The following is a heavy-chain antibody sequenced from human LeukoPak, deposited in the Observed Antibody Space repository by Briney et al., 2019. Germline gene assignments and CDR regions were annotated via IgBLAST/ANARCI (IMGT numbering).Heavy chain of an antibody. CDR3: AKASAGVVVNRYYFDY. CDR1: GFTFDDYV. Sequence: HAGGSLRLSCAASGFTFDDYVMHWVRQAPGKGLEWVSGITWNSDTIAYADSVKGRFTISRDNAKNSLYLQMNSLRADDTALYYCAKASAGVVVNRYYFDYWGKGTLVTVS. V-gene: IGHV3-9*01. J-gene: IGHJ4*02. CDR2: ITWNSDTI. D-gene: IGHD3-3*01.